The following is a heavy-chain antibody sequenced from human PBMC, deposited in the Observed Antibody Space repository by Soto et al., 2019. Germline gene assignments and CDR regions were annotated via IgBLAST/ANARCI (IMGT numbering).Heavy chain of an antibody. CDR1: GLPFSASG. J-gene: IGHJ5*02. V-gene: IGHV3-33*01. Sequence: PGGSLRLSCAASGLPFSASGMHWVRQAPGKGLEWVAMIWSDGSKEYYADSVKGRFTITRDNSKNMIFLQMDSLRAEDTAVYYCARDKGTTCLDTWGQGKMVTVSS. D-gene: IGHD1-26*01. CDR2: IWSDGSKE. CDR3: ARDKGTTCLDT.